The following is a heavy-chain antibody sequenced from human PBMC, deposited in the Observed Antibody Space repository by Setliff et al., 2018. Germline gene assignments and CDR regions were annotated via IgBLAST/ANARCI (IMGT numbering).Heavy chain of an antibody. CDR1: GYTFNNYA. D-gene: IGHD3-10*01. Sequence: ASVKVSCKASGYTFNNYAINWVRQAPGQGLEWMGWINTDTGNPSYAQDFTGRFVFSLDTSVSTAYLQISSLKAEDTAVYYCARASRFGTIVYKGYYYMDVWGKGTTVTVSS. CDR3: ARASRFGTIVYKGYYYMDV. CDR2: INTDTGNP. V-gene: IGHV7-4-1*02. J-gene: IGHJ6*03.